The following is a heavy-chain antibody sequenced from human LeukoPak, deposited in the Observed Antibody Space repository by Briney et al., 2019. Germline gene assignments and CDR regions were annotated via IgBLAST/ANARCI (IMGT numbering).Heavy chain of an antibody. CDR1: GYSFTSYW. D-gene: IGHD4-23*01. CDR3: ASLDGGYVGY. Sequence: GESLKISCKGSGYSFTSYWISWMRQMPGKGLEWMGRIDPSDSYTNYSPSFQGHVTISADKSISTAYLQWSGLKASDTAMYYCASLDGGYVGYWGQGTLVTVSS. J-gene: IGHJ4*02. CDR2: IDPSDSYT. V-gene: IGHV5-10-1*01.